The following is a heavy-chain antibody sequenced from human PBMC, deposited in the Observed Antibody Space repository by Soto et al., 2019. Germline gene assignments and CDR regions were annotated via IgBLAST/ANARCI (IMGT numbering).Heavy chain of an antibody. J-gene: IGHJ4*02. CDR2: ISGSGGST. Sequence: GGSLRLSCAASGFTFSSYAMSWVRQAPGKGLEWVSAISGSGGSTYYADSVKGRFTISRDNSKNTLYLQMNSLRAEDTAVYYCAKDLDPQQWLGGGLVDYWGQGTLVTVSS. V-gene: IGHV3-23*01. CDR3: AKDLDPQQWLGGGLVDY. CDR1: GFTFSSYA. D-gene: IGHD6-19*01.